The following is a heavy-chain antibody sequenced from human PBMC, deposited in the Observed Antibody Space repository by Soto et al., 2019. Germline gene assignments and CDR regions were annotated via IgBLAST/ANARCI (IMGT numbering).Heavy chain of an antibody. CDR1: VFTGSRYW. CDR3: ARVVSGRDYGDSIDC. V-gene: IGHV3-7*03. D-gene: IGHD4-17*01. Sequence: GSLRLSCAASVFTGSRYWLTWVRQAPGKGLEWVANIKEDGSEIYYVDSVKGRFTTSRDNAKNSLYLQMNRLRAEDTAGYYCARVVSGRDYGDSIDCWGRGTLVTVSS. J-gene: IGHJ4*02. CDR2: IKEDGSEI.